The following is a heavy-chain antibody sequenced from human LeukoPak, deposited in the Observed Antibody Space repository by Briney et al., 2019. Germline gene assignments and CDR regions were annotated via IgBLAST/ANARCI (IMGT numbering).Heavy chain of an antibody. J-gene: IGHJ6*03. CDR1: GGSFSGYY. D-gene: IGHD2-2*01. Sequence: SETLSLTCAVYGGSFSGYYWSWIRQPPGKGLEWIGEINHSGSTNYNPSLKSRVTISVDTSKNQFSLKLSSVTAADTAVYYCARRNIVVVPAAMSPKLAGYYMDVWGKGTTVTISS. V-gene: IGHV4-34*01. CDR2: INHSGST. CDR3: ARRNIVVVPAAMSPKLAGYYMDV.